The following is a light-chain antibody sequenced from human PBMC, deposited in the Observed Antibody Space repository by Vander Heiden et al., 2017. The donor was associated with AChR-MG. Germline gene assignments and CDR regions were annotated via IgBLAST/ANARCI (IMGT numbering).Light chain of an antibody. V-gene: IGLV1-47*01. CDR3: AAWDDSLRVG. Sequence: QSVLTQPPSASGTPGQRVTISCSGSSSNIGSNYVYWYQQLPGTAPKLLIYRNNQRPSGVPDRFSGSKSGTSASLAISGLRSEDEADDYCAAWDDSLRVGCGGGTKLTV. CDR2: RNN. CDR1: SSNIGSNY. J-gene: IGLJ2*01.